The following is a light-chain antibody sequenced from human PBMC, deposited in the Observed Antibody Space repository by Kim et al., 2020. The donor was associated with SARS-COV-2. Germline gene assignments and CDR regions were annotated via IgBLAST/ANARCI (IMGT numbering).Light chain of an antibody. CDR2: EDT. V-gene: IGLV3-1*01. CDR1: KLGDKY. CDR3: QAWDSSTAGVV. J-gene: IGLJ2*01. Sequence: SYELTQPPSVSVSPGQTASITCSGDKLGDKYASWYQQKPGQSPVLVIYEDTKRPSGIPERFSGSNSGNTATLTISGTQAVDEADYYCQAWDSSTAGVVFGGGTQLTVL.